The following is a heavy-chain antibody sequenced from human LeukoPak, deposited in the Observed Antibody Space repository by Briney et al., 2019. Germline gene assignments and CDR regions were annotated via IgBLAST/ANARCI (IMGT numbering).Heavy chain of an antibody. CDR1: GGSFSGYY. CDR2: INHSGST. CDR3: ARDIGELNWFDP. V-gene: IGHV4-34*01. J-gene: IGHJ5*02. D-gene: IGHD3-10*01. Sequence: KFSETLSLTCAVYGGSFSGYYWSWIRQPPGKGLEWIGEINHSGSTNYNPSLKSRVTTSVDTSKNQFSLKLSSVTAADTAVYYCARDIGELNWFDPWGQGTLVTVSS.